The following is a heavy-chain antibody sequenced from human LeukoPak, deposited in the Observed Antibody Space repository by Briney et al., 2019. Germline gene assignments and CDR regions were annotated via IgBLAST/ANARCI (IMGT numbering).Heavy chain of an antibody. CDR3: ARYDSSYYWYDAFDI. J-gene: IGHJ3*02. Sequence: SETLSLTCTVSGGSISSGSYYWSWIRQPAGKGLEWIGRIYTSGSTKYNPSLKSRVTISVDTSKNQFSLKLSSVTAADTAVYYCARYDSSYYWYDAFDIWGQGTMDTVSS. CDR1: GGSISSGSYY. V-gene: IGHV4-61*02. CDR2: IYTSGST. D-gene: IGHD3-22*01.